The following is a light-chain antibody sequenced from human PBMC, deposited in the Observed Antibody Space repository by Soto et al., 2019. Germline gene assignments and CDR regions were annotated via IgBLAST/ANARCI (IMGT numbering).Light chain of an antibody. V-gene: IGLV2-14*01. Sequence: QSALTQPASVSGSPGQSITISCTGTSSDVGGYNYVSWYQQHPGKAPKLMIYEVSNRPSGVSNRFSGSTSGNTASLTISGLQAEDEADYYCSSYTSSSTRVFGGGTQVTVL. CDR2: EVS. J-gene: IGLJ3*02. CDR1: SSDVGGYNY. CDR3: SSYTSSSTRV.